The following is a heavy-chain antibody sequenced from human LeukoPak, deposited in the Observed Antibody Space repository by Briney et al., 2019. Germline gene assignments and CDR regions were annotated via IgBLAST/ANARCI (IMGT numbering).Heavy chain of an antibody. CDR3: ASHWAQQVVSDY. CDR1: GFTFDDYA. J-gene: IGHJ4*02. Sequence: GGSLRLSCAASGFTFDDYAMHWVRQAPGKGLEWVSGIGWNSGGIVYADSVKGRFTISRDNAKNSLSLQMNSLRAEDTALYYCASHWAQQVVSDYWGQGTLVTVSS. CDR2: IGWNSGGI. D-gene: IGHD6-13*01. V-gene: IGHV3-9*01.